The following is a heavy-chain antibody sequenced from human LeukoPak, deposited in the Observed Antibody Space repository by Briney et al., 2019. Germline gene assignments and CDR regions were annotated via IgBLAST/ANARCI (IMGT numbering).Heavy chain of an antibody. J-gene: IGHJ4*02. CDR3: AGDYDFWSGYYFC. CDR1: GYTFTGYY. D-gene: IGHD3-3*01. Sequence: ASVKVSCKASGYTFTGYYMHWVRQAPGQGLEWMGWINPNSGGTNYAQKFQGRVTMTRDTSISTAYMELSRLRSDDTAVYYCAGDYDFWSGYYFCWGQGTLVTVSS. V-gene: IGHV1-2*02. CDR2: INPNSGGT.